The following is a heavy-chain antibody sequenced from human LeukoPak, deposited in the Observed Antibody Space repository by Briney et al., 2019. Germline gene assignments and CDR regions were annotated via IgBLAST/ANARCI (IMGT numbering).Heavy chain of an antibody. CDR1: GGSISGSSYY. Sequence: SETLSLTCSVSGGSISGSSYYWSWIRQPPGKGLEWIGYIYYSGSTNYNPSLKSRVTISVDTSKNQFSLKLSSVTAADTAVYYCARGPPSYYYGSGSYSRYNWFDPWGQGTLVTVSS. V-gene: IGHV4-61*05. CDR3: ARGPPSYYYGSGSYSRYNWFDP. CDR2: IYYSGST. J-gene: IGHJ5*02. D-gene: IGHD3-10*01.